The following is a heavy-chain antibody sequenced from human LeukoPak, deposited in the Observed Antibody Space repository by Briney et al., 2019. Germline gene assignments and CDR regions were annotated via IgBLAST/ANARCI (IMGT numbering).Heavy chain of an antibody. Sequence: PGGSLRLSCAGSGFTFGIFSKFAMSWVRQAPGKGLEWVCVISGSGDTTYYADSVRGRFTISRDNSKDTLYLQMNSLRAEDTAVYYCASGRITGWYYFDNWGQGTLVTVSP. CDR2: ISGSGDTT. V-gene: IGHV3-23*01. D-gene: IGHD3-16*01. J-gene: IGHJ4*02. CDR3: ASGRITGWYYFDN. CDR1: GFTFGIFSKFA.